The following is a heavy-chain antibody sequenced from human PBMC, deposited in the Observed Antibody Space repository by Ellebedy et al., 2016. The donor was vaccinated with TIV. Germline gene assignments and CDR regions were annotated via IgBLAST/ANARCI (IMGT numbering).Heavy chain of an antibody. CDR2: INQDGSEK. V-gene: IGHV3-7*04. D-gene: IGHD3-10*01. J-gene: IGHJ4*02. Sequence: PGGSLRLSCAASGFTFSSYGKSWVRQAPGKVLGCVANINQDGSEKYYVDSVKSRFTIARDNGKNSLYMQMNSLRPEDTAIYYCTWYAVGAYYFDYWGQGTLVTVSS. CDR3: TWYAVGAYYFDY. CDR1: GFTFSSYG.